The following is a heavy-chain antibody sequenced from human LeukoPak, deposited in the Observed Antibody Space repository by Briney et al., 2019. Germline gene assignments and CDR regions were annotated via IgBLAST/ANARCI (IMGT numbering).Heavy chain of an antibody. CDR1: GFTFSRYW. CDR3: ASDRVLGSGSLDN. D-gene: IGHD3-10*01. Sequence: GGSLRLSCAASGFTFSRYWMHWVRQAPGKGLVWVSRIRGDWHDTTYADSVKGRFTISRDNAQNTLYLQMNSLRVEDTAVYYCASDRVLGSGSLDNWGQGTLVTVSS. J-gene: IGHJ4*02. V-gene: IGHV3-74*01. CDR2: IRGDWHDT.